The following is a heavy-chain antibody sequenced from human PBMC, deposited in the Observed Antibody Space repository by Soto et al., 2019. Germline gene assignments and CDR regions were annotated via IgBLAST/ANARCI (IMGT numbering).Heavy chain of an antibody. Sequence: GGSLRLSCAASGFTFSSYAMSWVRQAPGKGLEWVSAISGSGGSTYYADSVKGRFTISRDNSKNTLYLQMNSLRAEDTAVYYCASSGRDDYSNQFSWYYYMDVWGKGTTVTVAS. CDR3: ASSGRDDYSNQFSWYYYMDV. CDR1: GFTFSSYA. D-gene: IGHD4-4*01. J-gene: IGHJ6*03. V-gene: IGHV3-23*01. CDR2: ISGSGGST.